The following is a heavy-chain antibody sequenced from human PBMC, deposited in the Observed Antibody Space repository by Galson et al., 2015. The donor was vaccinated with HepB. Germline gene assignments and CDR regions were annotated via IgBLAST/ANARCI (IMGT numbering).Heavy chain of an antibody. Sequence: SLRLSCAASGFTFSSYSMNWVRQAPGKGLEWVSYISSSSSTIYYADSVKGRFTISRDNAKNSLYLQMNSLRAEDTAVYYCARVARFGYFDYWGQGTLVTVSS. D-gene: IGHD3-10*01. CDR1: GFTFSSYS. CDR3: ARVARFGYFDY. CDR2: ISSSSSTI. J-gene: IGHJ4*02. V-gene: IGHV3-48*04.